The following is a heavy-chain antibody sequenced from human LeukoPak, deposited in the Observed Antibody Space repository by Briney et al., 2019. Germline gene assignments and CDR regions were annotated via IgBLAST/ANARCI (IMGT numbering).Heavy chain of an antibody. V-gene: IGHV3-23*01. Sequence: GGSLRLSCAASGFTFSSYAMSWVRQAPGKGLEWVSAISGSGGSTYYADSVKGRFTISRDNSKNTLYLQMNSLRAEDTAVYYCAKDFFVVAKGGDYFDYWGQGTLVTVSS. J-gene: IGHJ4*02. D-gene: IGHD3-3*01. CDR2: ISGSGGST. CDR1: GFTFSSYA. CDR3: AKDFFVVAKGGDYFDY.